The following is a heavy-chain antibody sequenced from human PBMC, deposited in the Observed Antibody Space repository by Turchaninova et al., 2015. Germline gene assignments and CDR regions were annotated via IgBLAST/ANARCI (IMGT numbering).Heavy chain of an antibody. CDR3: ATSLTGTTLYDY. CDR2: FDPEDGET. D-gene: IGHD1-20*01. V-gene: IGHV1-24*01. J-gene: IGHJ4*02. Sequence: QVPPVQFGGEVKKSGQPAQVSSKVSRYTLTELSLRWVRQAPGKGLEWMGGFDPEDGETIYAQKFQGRVTMTEDTSTDTAYMELSSLRSEDTAVYYCATSLTGTTLYDYWGQGTLVTVSS. CDR1: RYTLTELS.